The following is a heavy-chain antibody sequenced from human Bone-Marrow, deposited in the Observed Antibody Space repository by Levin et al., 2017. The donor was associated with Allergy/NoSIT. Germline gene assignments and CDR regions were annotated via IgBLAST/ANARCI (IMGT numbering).Heavy chain of an antibody. Sequence: PGGSLRLSCAASGFTFDSYTMNWVRQAPGKGLEWVSFISSASYFSDYADSVRGRFTISRDNAKNLLYLQMNSLRAEDTAVYYCARAGWWTSGCSSNSCDSTPDYWGQGTLVTVSS. J-gene: IGHJ4*02. CDR2: ISSASYFS. V-gene: IGHV3-21*01. D-gene: IGHD2-2*01. CDR1: GFTFDSYT. CDR3: ARAGWWTSGCSSNSCDSTPDY.